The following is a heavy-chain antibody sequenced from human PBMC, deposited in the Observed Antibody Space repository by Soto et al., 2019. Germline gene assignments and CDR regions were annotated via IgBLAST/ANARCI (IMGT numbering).Heavy chain of an antibody. CDR1: GGSISRYY. Sequence: SETLSLTCTVSGGSISRYYWSWIRQPPGKGLEWIGYIDYSGSTNYNPALKSRVTISVDTPKNQFSLKLSSVAAADPAVYYCARAIAAAAQSGVYYYYSGMDAWGQGTTVTVSS. CDR2: IDYSGST. J-gene: IGHJ6*02. D-gene: IGHD6-13*01. CDR3: ARAIAAAAQSGVYYYYSGMDA. V-gene: IGHV4-59*01.